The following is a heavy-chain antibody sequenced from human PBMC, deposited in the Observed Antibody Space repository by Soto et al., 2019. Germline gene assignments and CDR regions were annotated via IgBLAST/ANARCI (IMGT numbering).Heavy chain of an antibody. J-gene: IGHJ6*02. CDR3: AKASSYDILTGYYGVGYYYYGMDV. Sequence: HPGGSLRPSCAAAGFTASSYGVRWVRQAPDTGLEWVAVIWYDGSNKYYADSVKGRFTISRDNSKNTLYLQMNSLRAEDTAVYYCAKASSYDILTGYYGVGYYYYGMDVWGQGT. V-gene: IGHV3-33*06. D-gene: IGHD3-9*01. CDR1: GFTASSYG. CDR2: IWYDGSNK.